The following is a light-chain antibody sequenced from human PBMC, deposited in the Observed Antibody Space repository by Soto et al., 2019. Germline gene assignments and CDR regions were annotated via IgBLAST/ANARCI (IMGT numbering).Light chain of an antibody. V-gene: IGLV2-14*03. CDR2: DVT. CDR1: SSDVGGYNY. J-gene: IGLJ1*01. Sequence: QSVLTQPASVSGSHGQSITISCTGTSSDVGGYNYVFWYQHPPGKAPKLMIYDVTNRPSGVSNRFSGSKSGNTASLTISGLQAEDEADYYCTSYTSSSTYVFGTGTKVTVL. CDR3: TSYTSSSTYV.